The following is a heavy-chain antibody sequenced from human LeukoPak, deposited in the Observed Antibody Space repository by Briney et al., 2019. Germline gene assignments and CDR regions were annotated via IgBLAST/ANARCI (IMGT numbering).Heavy chain of an antibody. CDR3: ARGSPEPYRGSYSRRYFDS. Sequence: SETLSLTCTVSGGSISSHFWSWIRQPPGKGLEWVGFVSYTGSTNYNPSLKSRLTISVDTSKTQFSLKLSSVTAADTAVYYCARGSPEPYRGSYSRRYFDSWGQGTLVTVSS. V-gene: IGHV4-59*11. CDR2: VSYTGST. CDR1: GGSISSHF. J-gene: IGHJ4*02. D-gene: IGHD1-26*01.